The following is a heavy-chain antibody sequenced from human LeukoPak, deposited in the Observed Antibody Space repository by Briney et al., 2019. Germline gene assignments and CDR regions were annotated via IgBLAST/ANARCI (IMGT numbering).Heavy chain of an antibody. CDR2: IIPMLGLT. CDR3: AKDGDSSSGHCDY. CDR1: GITFSSYA. Sequence: SVKVSCKTSGITFSSYAMSWVRQAPGQGLEWMGRIIPMLGLTDYAQRFQGRVTITADTSTRTVYMELTSLTSEDTAVYYCAKDGDSSSGHCDYWGQGTLVTVSS. V-gene: IGHV1-69*04. J-gene: IGHJ4*02. D-gene: IGHD6-19*01.